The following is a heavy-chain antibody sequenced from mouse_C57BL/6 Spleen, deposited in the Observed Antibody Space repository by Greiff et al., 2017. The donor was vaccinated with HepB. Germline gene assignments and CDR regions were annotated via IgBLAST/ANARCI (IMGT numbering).Heavy chain of an antibody. V-gene: IGHV5-6*01. D-gene: IGHD2-10*01. CDR2: ISSGGSYT. CDR3: ARQVAYYDQYYFDY. CDR1: GFTFSSYG. Sequence: EVQWVESGGDLVKPGGSLKLSCAASGFTFSSYGMSWVRQTPDKRLEWVATISSGGSYTYYPDSVKGRFTISRDNAKNTLYLQMSSLKSEDTAMYYCARQVAYYDQYYFDYWGQGTTLTVSS. J-gene: IGHJ2*01.